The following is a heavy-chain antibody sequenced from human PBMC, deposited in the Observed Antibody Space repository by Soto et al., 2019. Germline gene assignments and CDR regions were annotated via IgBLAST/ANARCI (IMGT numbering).Heavy chain of an antibody. Sequence: SVKVSCKASGGTFSSYAISWVRQAPGQGLEWMGGIIPIFGTANYAQKFQGRVTITADESTSTAYMELSSLRSEDTAVYYCARSWGYSSSWYEVRAFDIWGQGTMVTVSS. CDR3: ARSWGYSSSWYEVRAFDI. D-gene: IGHD6-13*01. J-gene: IGHJ3*02. V-gene: IGHV1-69*13. CDR2: IIPIFGTA. CDR1: GGTFSSYA.